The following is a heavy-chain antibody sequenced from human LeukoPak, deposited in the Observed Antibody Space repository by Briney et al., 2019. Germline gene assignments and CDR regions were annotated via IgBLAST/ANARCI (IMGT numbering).Heavy chain of an antibody. CDR2: ISGSGGST. CDR1: GFTFSSYA. J-gene: IGHJ4*02. Sequence: GGSLRLPCAASGFTFSSYAMSWVRQAPGKGLEWVSAISGSGGSTYYADSVKGRFTISRDNSKNTLYLQMNSLRAEDTAVYYCAKGGYYDSSGYYGYWGQGTLVTVSS. CDR3: AKGGYYDSSGYYGY. D-gene: IGHD3-22*01. V-gene: IGHV3-23*01.